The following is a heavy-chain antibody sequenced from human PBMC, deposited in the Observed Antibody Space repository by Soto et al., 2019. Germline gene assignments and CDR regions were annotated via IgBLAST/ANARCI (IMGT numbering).Heavy chain of an antibody. Sequence: PVGSLRLSCAASGFTFSSHWMHWVRQAPGKGLVWVSRINSDGSSTSYADSVKGRFTISRDNAKNTLYLQMNSLRAEDTAVYYCARAPWVEYYFDYWGQGTLVTVSS. J-gene: IGHJ4*02. CDR1: GFTFSSHW. V-gene: IGHV3-74*01. D-gene: IGHD2-15*01. CDR3: ARAPWVEYYFDY. CDR2: INSDGSST.